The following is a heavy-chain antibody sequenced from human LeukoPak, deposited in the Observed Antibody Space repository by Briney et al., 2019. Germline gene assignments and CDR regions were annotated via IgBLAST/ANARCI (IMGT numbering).Heavy chain of an antibody. CDR2: IYHSGST. Sequence: SETLSLTCTVSGYSISSGYYWGWIRQPPGKGLEWIGSIYHSGSTYYNPSLKSRVTISVDTSKNQFSLKLSSVTAADTAVYYCARSESYSSLSGFDYWGQGTLVTVSS. D-gene: IGHD1-26*01. V-gene: IGHV4-38-2*02. CDR1: GYSISSGYY. J-gene: IGHJ4*02. CDR3: ARSESYSSLSGFDY.